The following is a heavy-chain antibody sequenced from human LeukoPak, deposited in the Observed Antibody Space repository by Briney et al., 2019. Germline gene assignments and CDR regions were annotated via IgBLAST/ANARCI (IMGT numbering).Heavy chain of an antibody. CDR1: GGTFSSYA. J-gene: IGHJ4*02. V-gene: IGHV1-69*04. Sequence: ASVKVSCKASGGTFSSYAISWVRQAPGQGLEWMGRIIPILGIANYAQKFQGRVTITADKSTSTAYMELSSLRSDDTAVYYCARRVGSAWLYYFDYWGQGSLVTVSS. CDR2: IIPILGIA. CDR3: ARRVGSAWLYYFDY. D-gene: IGHD6-19*01.